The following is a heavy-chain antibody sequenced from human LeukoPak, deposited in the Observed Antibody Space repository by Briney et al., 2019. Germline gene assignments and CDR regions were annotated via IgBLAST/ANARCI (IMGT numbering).Heavy chain of an antibody. CDR1: GYTFTGYY. Sequence: ASVKVSCKASGYTFTGYYIHWVRQAPGQGLEWMGWINPNSGGTNYAQKFQGRVTMTRDTSISTAYMELSRLRSDDTAVYYCARGMLRGIAVAVPGYWGQGTLVTVSS. CDR3: ARGMLRGIAVAVPGY. J-gene: IGHJ4*02. CDR2: INPNSGGT. D-gene: IGHD6-13*01. V-gene: IGHV1-2*02.